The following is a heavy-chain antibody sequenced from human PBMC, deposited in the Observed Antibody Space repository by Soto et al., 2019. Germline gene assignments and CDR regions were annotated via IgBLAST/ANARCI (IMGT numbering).Heavy chain of an antibody. CDR3: ARHGHNIYGFDV. CDR2: MHPVGST. D-gene: IGHD1-1*01. J-gene: IGHJ6*01. V-gene: IGHV4-4*02. Sequence: QVQQQASGPGLVKPSDTLSLTCAVSGGSINSVNWWSWVRQSPGQGLEWSGEMHPVGSTNDNPSRKGRVTVSMDKSRILFSRTMLSAAAADTAVYFCARHGHNIYGFDVWGRWTTVTVSS. CDR1: GGSINSVNW.